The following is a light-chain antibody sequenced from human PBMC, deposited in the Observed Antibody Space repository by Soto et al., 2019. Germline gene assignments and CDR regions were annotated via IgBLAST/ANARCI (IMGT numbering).Light chain of an antibody. CDR2: GAS. CDR1: QSVGSK. Sequence: IVLTQSPGTLSLSPGERATLSCRASQSVGSKLAWYRQTPGQAPRLLIYGASTRATDTPARFSGSGAETDFTLTISRVEPADVAVYYCQQYGSSFSTFGQGTQVE. J-gene: IGKJ1*01. CDR3: QQYGSSFST. V-gene: IGKV3-20*01.